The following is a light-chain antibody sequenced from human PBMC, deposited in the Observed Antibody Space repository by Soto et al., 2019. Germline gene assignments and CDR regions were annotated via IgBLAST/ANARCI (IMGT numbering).Light chain of an antibody. J-gene: IGLJ2*01. CDR2: DNS. CDR3: ATWDRSLNAL. V-gene: IGLV1-51*01. CDR1: SSNFGEYS. Sequence: QSLLTQPPSVSAAPGQKVTISCSGSSSNFGEYSVSWYQHLPGTAPKPLIYDNSKRPSGIPDRFSGSKSGTSATLGITGLQTGNEADYYCATWDRSLNALFGGGTKLTVL.